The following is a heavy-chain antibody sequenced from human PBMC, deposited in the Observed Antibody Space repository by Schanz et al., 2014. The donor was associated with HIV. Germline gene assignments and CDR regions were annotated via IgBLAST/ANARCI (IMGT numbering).Heavy chain of an antibody. D-gene: IGHD1-7*01. CDR3: VRRGRGNYGPFDN. V-gene: IGHV3-9*01. CDR1: GFTFEDYS. CDR2: INWSSSSR. J-gene: IGHJ4*02. Sequence: EVQLVESGGDLQPGRSLRLSCAASGFTFEDYSLHWVRQVPGRGLDWVSGINWSSSSRAYADSVKGRFTISRDNDKNFVYLQMDSLRPEDTALYYCVRRGRGNYGPFDNWGQGTLVTVSS.